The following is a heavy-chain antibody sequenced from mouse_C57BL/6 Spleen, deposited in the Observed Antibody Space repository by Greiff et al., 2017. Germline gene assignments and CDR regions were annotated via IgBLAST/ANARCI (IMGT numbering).Heavy chain of an antibody. J-gene: IGHJ4*01. CDR3: TRDYADSSGGYAMDY. D-gene: IGHD1-1*01. Sequence: QVQLQQPGAELVKPGASVKLSCKASGYTFTSYWMHWVKQRPGQGLEWIGMIHPNSGSTNYNEKFKSKATLSVDKSSSTAYMQLSSLTSEDSSVYYCTRDYADSSGGYAMDYWGQGTSVTVSS. CDR2: IHPNSGST. V-gene: IGHV1-64*01. CDR1: GYTFTSYW.